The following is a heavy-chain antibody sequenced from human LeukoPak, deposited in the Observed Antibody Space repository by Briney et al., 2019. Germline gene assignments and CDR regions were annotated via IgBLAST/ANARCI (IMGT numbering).Heavy chain of an antibody. CDR3: ARVRYSDVLTGYYGDGYFDY. V-gene: IGHV4-59*01. D-gene: IGHD3-9*01. CDR1: GGSISSYN. CDR2: IYYTRST. Sequence: SETLSLTCTASGGSISSYNLSWIRQPPGKGLEWVGYIYYTRSTHYNPSLKSRFTISVDTSKNQFSLKLSSVTAADTAVYYCARVRYSDVLTGYYGDGYFDYWGQGTLVTVSS. J-gene: IGHJ4*02.